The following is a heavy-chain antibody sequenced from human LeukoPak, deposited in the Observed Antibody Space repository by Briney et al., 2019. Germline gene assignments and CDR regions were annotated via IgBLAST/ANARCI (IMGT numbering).Heavy chain of an antibody. Sequence: ASVKVSCKACVYIFTGYYMHWVRQAPGQGLAGVGLINPNSGGANYAQKFQGRVTMTRDTSISTAYMELSRIRSDDTAVYYCARVLGGDFYYYGMDVWGEGTTVTVSS. CDR1: VYIFTGYY. J-gene: IGHJ6*04. CDR2: INPNSGGA. V-gene: IGHV1-2*06. D-gene: IGHD2-21*01. CDR3: ARVLGGDFYYYGMDV.